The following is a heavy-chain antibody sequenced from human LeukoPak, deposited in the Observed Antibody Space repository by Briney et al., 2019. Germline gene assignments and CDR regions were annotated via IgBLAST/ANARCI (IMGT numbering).Heavy chain of an antibody. Sequence: GASVKVSCKASGYTFTGYYMHWVRQAPGQGLEWMGWINPNSGGTNYAQKFQGRVTMTRDTSISTAYMELSRLRSDDTAVYYCARDRYYYGSGSYYGVKNYYYYMDVWDKGTTVTISS. CDR1: GYTFTGYY. V-gene: IGHV1-2*02. J-gene: IGHJ6*03. CDR2: INPNSGGT. CDR3: ARDRYYYGSGSYYGVKNYYYYMDV. D-gene: IGHD3-10*01.